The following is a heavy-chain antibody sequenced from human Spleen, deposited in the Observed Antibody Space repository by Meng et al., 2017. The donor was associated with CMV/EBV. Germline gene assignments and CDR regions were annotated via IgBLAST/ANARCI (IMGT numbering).Heavy chain of an antibody. J-gene: IGHJ4*02. Sequence: SLKISCAASGFTFDDYAVHWVRQAPGKGLEWVSGISYNGGDLEYADSVKGRFTISRDNPKNSLYVQMNSLRDEDTALYYCAKGGSTTVTHFDSWGQGTLVTVSS. CDR3: AKGGSTTVTHFDS. V-gene: IGHV3-9*01. CDR1: GFTFDDYA. CDR2: ISYNGGDL. D-gene: IGHD4-17*01.